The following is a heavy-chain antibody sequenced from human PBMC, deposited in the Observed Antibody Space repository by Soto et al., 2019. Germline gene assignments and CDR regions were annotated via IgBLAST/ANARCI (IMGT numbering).Heavy chain of an antibody. CDR3: ARSPPRVEKNNYAGGWFDP. CDR1: GYPFTKYD. D-gene: IGHD4-4*01. CDR2: INPDSGNT. J-gene: IGHJ5*02. V-gene: IGHV1-8*01. Sequence: ASVKVSCKASGYPFTKYDINWVRQATGQGLEWMGWINPDSGNTGYSQKFQGRVTMTRNTSISTAYMELSSLRFDDTAVYYCARSPPRVEKNNYAGGWFDPWGQGTLVTVSS.